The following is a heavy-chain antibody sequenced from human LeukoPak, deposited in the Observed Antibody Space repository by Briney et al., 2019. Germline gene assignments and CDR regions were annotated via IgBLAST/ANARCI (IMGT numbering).Heavy chain of an antibody. CDR3: AKYRAPYYDILTGYEPFDDY. CDR1: GFTFSSYA. J-gene: IGHJ4*02. D-gene: IGHD3-9*01. Sequence: PGGSLRLSCAASGFTFSSYAMSWVRQAPGKGLEWVSAISGSGGSTYYADSVKGRFTISRDNSKNTLYLQMNSLRAEDTPVYYCAKYRAPYYDILTGYEPFDDYWGQGTLVTVSS. V-gene: IGHV3-23*01. CDR2: ISGSGGST.